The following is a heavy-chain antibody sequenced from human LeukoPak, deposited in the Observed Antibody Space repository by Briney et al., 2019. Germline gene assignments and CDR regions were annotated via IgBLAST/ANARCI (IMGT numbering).Heavy chain of an antibody. CDR2: IIPISGTT. CDR1: GGTFTSYA. V-gene: IGHV1-69*13. D-gene: IGHD1-26*01. J-gene: IGHJ5*02. Sequence: ASVKVSCKTFGGTFTSYAITWVRQAPGQGLEWMGKIIPISGTTNYAQKFQGRVTFTADESTSTAYMELSSLRSEDTALYYCARKLRLGGNWFDPWGQGTLLTVSS. CDR3: ARKLRLGGNWFDP.